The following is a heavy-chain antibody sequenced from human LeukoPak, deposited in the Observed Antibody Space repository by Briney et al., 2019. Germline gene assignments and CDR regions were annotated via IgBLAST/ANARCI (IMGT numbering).Heavy chain of an antibody. Sequence: ASVKVSCKASGYTFTSYGISWVRQAPGQGLEWMGWISAYNGNTNYAQKLQGRVTMTTDTSTSTAYMELRSLRSDDTAVYYCARDYVDTAMVIDYYCGMDVWGQGTTVTVSS. CDR1: GYTFTSYG. CDR2: ISAYNGNT. D-gene: IGHD5-18*01. V-gene: IGHV1-18*01. CDR3: ARDYVDTAMVIDYYCGMDV. J-gene: IGHJ6*02.